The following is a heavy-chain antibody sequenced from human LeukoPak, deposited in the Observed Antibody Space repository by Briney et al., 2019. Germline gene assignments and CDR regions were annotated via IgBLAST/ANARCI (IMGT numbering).Heavy chain of an antibody. V-gene: IGHV5-51*01. J-gene: IGHJ4*02. CDR2: IYPGDSDT. D-gene: IGHD3-22*01. Sequence: GESLKISCKGSGYSFTSYWIGWVRQMPGKGLEWMGIIYPGDSDTRYSPSFQGQVTISADKSISTAYLQWSSLKASDTAMYYCARQVPTGDSSGYYPFDYWGQGTLVTVSS. CDR1: GYSFTSYW. CDR3: ARQVPTGDSSGYYPFDY.